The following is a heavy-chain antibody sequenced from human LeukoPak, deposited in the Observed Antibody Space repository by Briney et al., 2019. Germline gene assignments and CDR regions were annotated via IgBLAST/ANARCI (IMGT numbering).Heavy chain of an antibody. D-gene: IGHD6-19*01. CDR2: VSGGGVTT. Sequence: GGSLRLSCAVSGFTFSSYAMSWVRQAPGKGLEWVSTVSGGGVTTYYADSAKGRFTISRDNSKNTLYLQMNSLIAEDTAVYYCPKQSYASGWNPFDYWGQGILVTVSS. CDR3: PKQSYASGWNPFDY. V-gene: IGHV3-23*01. J-gene: IGHJ4*02. CDR1: GFTFSSYA.